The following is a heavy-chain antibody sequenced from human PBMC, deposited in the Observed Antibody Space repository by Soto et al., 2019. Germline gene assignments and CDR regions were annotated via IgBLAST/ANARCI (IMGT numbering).Heavy chain of an antibody. V-gene: IGHV4-4*07. CDR3: AREGGPITFGGVIAPVGFDY. CDR1: GGSISSYY. D-gene: IGHD3-16*02. J-gene: IGHJ4*02. Sequence: QVQLQESGPGLVKPSETLSLTCTVSGGSISSYYWSWIRQPAGKGLEWIGRIYTSGSTNYNPSLKSRVTMSVDTSKHQFSLKLSSVTAADTAVYYCAREGGPITFGGVIAPVGFDYWGQGTLVTVSS. CDR2: IYTSGST.